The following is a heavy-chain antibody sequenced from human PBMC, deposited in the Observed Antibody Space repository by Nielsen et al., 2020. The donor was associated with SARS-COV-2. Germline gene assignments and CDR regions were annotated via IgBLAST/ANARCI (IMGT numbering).Heavy chain of an antibody. CDR1: GFTFSSYA. J-gene: IGHJ1*01. CDR3: AKEAVPCSGGSCYSEYFQH. D-gene: IGHD2-15*01. Sequence: GESLKISCAASGFTFSSYAMSWVRQAPGKGLEWVSVISGSGGSTSYADSVKGRFTISRDNSKNTLYLQMNSLRAEDTAVYYCAKEAVPCSGGSCYSEYFQHWGQGILVTVSS. V-gene: IGHV3-23*01. CDR2: ISGSGGST.